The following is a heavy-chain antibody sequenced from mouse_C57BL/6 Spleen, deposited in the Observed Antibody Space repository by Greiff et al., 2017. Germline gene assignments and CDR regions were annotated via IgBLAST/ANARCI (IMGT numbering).Heavy chain of an antibody. V-gene: IGHV3-1*01. Sequence: ESGPGMVKPSQSLSLTCTVTGYSITSGYDWHWIRHFPGNKLEWMGYISYSGSTNYNPSLKSRISITHDTSKNHFFLKLNSVTTEDTATYYCARASYYAPFAYWGQGTLVTVSA. CDR1: GYSITSGYD. CDR2: ISYSGST. J-gene: IGHJ3*01. CDR3: ARASYYAPFAY. D-gene: IGHD2-10*01.